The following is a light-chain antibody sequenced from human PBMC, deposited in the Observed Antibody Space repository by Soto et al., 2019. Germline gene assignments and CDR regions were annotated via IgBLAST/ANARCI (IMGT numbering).Light chain of an antibody. Sequence: EVVLTQSPGTLSLCPGERATLSCRASQSVSGTYLAWYQQKPGQAPRLLIYGASSRATGIPDRFSGSGSGTAFTLTISRLEPDDFAVYYCQEYSSSRTFGQGTKV. J-gene: IGKJ1*01. V-gene: IGKV3-20*01. CDR3: QEYSSSRT. CDR2: GAS. CDR1: QSVSGTY.